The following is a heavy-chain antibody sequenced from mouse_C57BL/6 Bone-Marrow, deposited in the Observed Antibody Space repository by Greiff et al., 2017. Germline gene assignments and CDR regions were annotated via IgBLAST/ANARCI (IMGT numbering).Heavy chain of an antibody. V-gene: IGHV1-50*01. Sequence: QVQLKQPGAELVKPGASVKLSCKASGYTFTSYWMQWVKQRPGQGLEWIGEIDPSDSYTNYNQKFKGKATLTVDTSSSTAYMQLSSLTSEDSAVYYCAREGYYVYYYAMDYWGQGTSVTVSS. D-gene: IGHD2-3*01. CDR2: IDPSDSYT. CDR3: AREGYYVYYYAMDY. CDR1: GYTFTSYW. J-gene: IGHJ4*01.